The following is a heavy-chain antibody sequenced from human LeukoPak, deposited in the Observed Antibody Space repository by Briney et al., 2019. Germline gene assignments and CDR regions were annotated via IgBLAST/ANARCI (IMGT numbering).Heavy chain of an antibody. CDR3: ATHQYSLDY. CDR1: GGSISSSSYY. V-gene: IGHV4-39*01. D-gene: IGHD6-6*01. CDR2: IYYSGCT. Sequence: PETLSLTCTVSGGSISSSSYYWGWIRQPPGKGLEWIGSIYYSGCTYYNPSLKSRVTISVDTSKNQFSLKLSSVTAADTAVYYCATHQYSLDYWGQGTLVTVSS. J-gene: IGHJ4*02.